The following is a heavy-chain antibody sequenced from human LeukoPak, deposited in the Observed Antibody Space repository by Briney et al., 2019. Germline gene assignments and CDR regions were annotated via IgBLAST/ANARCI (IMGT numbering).Heavy chain of an antibody. CDR1: GGSISGYY. CDR2: IYYTGST. D-gene: IGHD6-19*01. J-gene: IGHJ4*02. V-gene: IGHV4-59*01. CDR3: ARVLGSNGCSDY. Sequence: PSETLSLTCTVSGGSISGYYWSWIRQPPGKGLGWIGYIYYTGSTNYKSSLKSRVTISVDMSKNQFSLKLSSVTAADTAVYYCARVLGSNGCSDYWGQGALVTVSS.